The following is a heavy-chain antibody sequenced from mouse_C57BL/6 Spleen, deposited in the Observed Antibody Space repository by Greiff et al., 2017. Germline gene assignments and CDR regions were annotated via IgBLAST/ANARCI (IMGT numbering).Heavy chain of an antibody. V-gene: IGHV2-2*01. CDR1: GFSLTSYG. D-gene: IGHD2-4*01. CDR2: IWSGGST. Sequence: VKLVESGPGLVQPSQSLSITCTVSGFSLTSYGVHWVRQSPGKGLEWLGVIWSGGSTDYNAAFISRLSISKDNSKSQVFFKMNSLQADDTAIYYCARNWNYDYDGAMDYWGQGTSVTVSS. CDR3: ARNWNYDYDGAMDY. J-gene: IGHJ4*01.